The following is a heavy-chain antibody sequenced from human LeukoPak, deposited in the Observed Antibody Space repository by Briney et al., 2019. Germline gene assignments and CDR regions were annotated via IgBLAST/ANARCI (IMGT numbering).Heavy chain of an antibody. Sequence: GASVKVSCKASGYTFTSYDINWVRQATGQGLERMGWMNPNSGNTGYAQKFQGRVTMTRNTSISTAYMELSSLRSEDTAVYYCARSGVPAATYYYYYYMDVWGKGTTVTVSS. D-gene: IGHD2-2*01. CDR2: MNPNSGNT. CDR1: GYTFTSYD. V-gene: IGHV1-8*01. CDR3: ARSGVPAATYYYYYYMDV. J-gene: IGHJ6*03.